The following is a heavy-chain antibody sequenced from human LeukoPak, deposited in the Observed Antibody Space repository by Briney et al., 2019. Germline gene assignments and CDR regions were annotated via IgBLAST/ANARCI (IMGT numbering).Heavy chain of an antibody. CDR1: GGSISSSSYY. Sequence: SETLSLTCALSGGSISSSSYYWGWIRQPPGKGLEWIGTIYYSGSTYYNPSLKGRVTISVDTSNNQYSLKLSSVTAADTAVYYCARLVVTIRAYYFDYWGQGTLVTVSS. CDR2: IYYSGST. V-gene: IGHV4-39*01. D-gene: IGHD2-15*01. J-gene: IGHJ4*02. CDR3: ARLVVTIRAYYFDY.